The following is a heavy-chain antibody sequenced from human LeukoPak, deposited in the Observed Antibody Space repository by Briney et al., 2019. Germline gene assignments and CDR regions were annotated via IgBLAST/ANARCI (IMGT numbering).Heavy chain of an antibody. D-gene: IGHD5-18*01. Sequence: GGSLRLSCAASRFTFSSYTMKWVRQAPGRGLEWVSSISGSSSYIYYADSVKGRFTISRDNAKNSLYLQMNSLRAEDTAVYYCARADWDTAMIDYWGQGTLVTVSS. V-gene: IGHV3-21*01. CDR3: ARADWDTAMIDY. J-gene: IGHJ4*02. CDR1: RFTFSSYT. CDR2: ISGSSSYI.